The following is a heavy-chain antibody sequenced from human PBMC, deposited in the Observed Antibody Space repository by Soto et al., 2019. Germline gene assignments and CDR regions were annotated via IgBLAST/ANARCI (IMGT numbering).Heavy chain of an antibody. J-gene: IGHJ5*02. CDR3: AKGSYTNYDWFDP. CDR2: MSGSGDNT. Sequence: EVQLLESGGGLVQPGGSLRLSCAASGFTFSSHAMSWVRQAPGKGLEWVSSMSGSGDNTYHADSVKGRFTVSRDNSKNTLYLQMNRLRVEDTAVYYCAKGSYTNYDWFDPWCQGTLVTVSS. D-gene: IGHD4-4*01. CDR1: GFTFSSHA. V-gene: IGHV3-23*01.